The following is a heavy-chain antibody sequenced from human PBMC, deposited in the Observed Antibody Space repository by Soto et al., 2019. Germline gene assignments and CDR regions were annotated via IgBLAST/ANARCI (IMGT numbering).Heavy chain of an antibody. J-gene: IGHJ6*02. CDR1: GGSISTYY. CDR3: AREGFRGVMSYYGMDV. D-gene: IGHD3-16*01. V-gene: IGHV4-59*12. CDR2: IYYSGST. Sequence: PSETLSLTCTLSGGSISTYYWSWIRQPPGKGLEWIGYIYYSGSTNYNPSLKSRVTISVDTSKNSLYLQMNSLRAEDTAVYYCAREGFRGVMSYYGMDVWGQGTTVTVSS.